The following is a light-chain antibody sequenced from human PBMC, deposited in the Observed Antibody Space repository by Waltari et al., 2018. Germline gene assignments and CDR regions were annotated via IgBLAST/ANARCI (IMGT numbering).Light chain of an antibody. Sequence: SYVLTQPPSVSVAPGQTARISCDGNNIGSKNVHWYQQKPGQAPVLVVYDDGDRPSGIPERFSGSNSGNTATLTISRVDAGDEADYYCQVWDSGSDHYVIGTVTKVTVL. CDR2: DDG. CDR1: NIGSKN. CDR3: QVWDSGSDHYV. J-gene: IGLJ1*01. V-gene: IGLV3-21*02.